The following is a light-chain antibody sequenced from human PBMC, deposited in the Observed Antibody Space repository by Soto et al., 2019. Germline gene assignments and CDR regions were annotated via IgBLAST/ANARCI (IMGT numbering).Light chain of an antibody. CDR3: SAYRSSSTPLI. CDR1: SSDVGGYNY. CDR2: EVS. J-gene: IGLJ1*01. Sequence: QSALTQPASVSGSPGQSITISCTGTSSDVGGYNYVFWYQQHPGKAPKLMIYEVSNRPSGVSNRFSGSKAGNTASLTSSGHQAEDEADDDGSAYRSSSTPLIFGTGTKLTVL. V-gene: IGLV2-14*01.